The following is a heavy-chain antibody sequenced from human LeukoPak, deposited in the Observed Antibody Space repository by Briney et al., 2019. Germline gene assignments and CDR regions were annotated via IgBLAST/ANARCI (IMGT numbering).Heavy chain of an antibody. CDR1: GAPINGYY. CDR3: ARHHHYSSGFDY. J-gene: IGHJ4*02. Sequence: PSETLSLTCTVSGAPINGYYWSWLRQPPGKGLEWIGYIYYSASTNYNPSLKSRVTISVATPKSQFSLKLNPVTAADTAVYFCARHHHYSSGFDYWGQGTLVTVSS. D-gene: IGHD6-19*01. CDR2: IYYSAST. V-gene: IGHV4-59*01.